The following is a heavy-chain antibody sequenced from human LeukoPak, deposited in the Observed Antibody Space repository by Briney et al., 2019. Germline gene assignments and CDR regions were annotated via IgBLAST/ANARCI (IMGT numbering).Heavy chain of an antibody. CDR2: IYYSGST. V-gene: IGHV4-61*01. CDR1: GGSVSSGSYY. Sequence: PSETLSLTCTVSGGSVSSGSYYWSWIRQPPGKGLEWIGYIYYSGSTNYNPSLKSRVTISVDTSKNQFSLKLSSVTAAGTAVYYCARVVTTYIDYWGQGTLVTVSS. D-gene: IGHD4-17*01. CDR3: ARVVTTYIDY. J-gene: IGHJ4*02.